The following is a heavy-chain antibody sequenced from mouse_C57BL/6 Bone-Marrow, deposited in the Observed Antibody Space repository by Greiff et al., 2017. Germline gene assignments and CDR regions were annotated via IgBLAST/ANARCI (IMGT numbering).Heavy chain of an antibody. CDR2: ISSGGSYT. J-gene: IGHJ2*01. V-gene: IGHV5-6*01. D-gene: IGHD2-4*01. CDR1: GFTFSSYG. Sequence: EVQVVESGGDLVKPGGSLKLSCAASGFTFSSYGMSWVRQTPDKRLEWVATISSGGSYTYYPDSVKGRFTISRDNAKNTLYLQISSLKSEETAMYDVASYDYGGYWGQGTTRTVSS. CDR3: ASYDYGGY.